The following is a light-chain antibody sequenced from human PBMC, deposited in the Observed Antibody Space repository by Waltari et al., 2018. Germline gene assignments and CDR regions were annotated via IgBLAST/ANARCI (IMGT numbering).Light chain of an antibody. CDR3: SSFAGSNIYV. Sequence: QSALTQPPSASGSRGQSVTISCTGTSSDVGAYHYVSWYQQHPGQAPNLIIFEVSKRPSGVPYRFSASKSANTAALTVSGLQAEDEADYYCSSFAGSNIYVFGTGTRVAVL. CDR2: EVS. V-gene: IGLV2-8*01. CDR1: SSDVGAYHY. J-gene: IGLJ1*01.